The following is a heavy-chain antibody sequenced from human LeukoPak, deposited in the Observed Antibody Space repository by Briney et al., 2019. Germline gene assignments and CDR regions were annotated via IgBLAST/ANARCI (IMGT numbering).Heavy chain of an antibody. CDR2: MSAYNGNT. J-gene: IGHJ4*02. CDR1: GYTFTSYG. D-gene: IGHD6-19*01. CDR3: ARDGSEQWLVLEFDY. V-gene: IGHV1-18*01. Sequence: ASVKVSCKASGYTFTSYGISWLRQAPGQGLEWMGWMSAYNGNTNYAQKLQVRVTMTTDTSTSTAYMELRSLRSDDTAVYYCARDGSEQWLVLEFDYWGQGTLVTVSS.